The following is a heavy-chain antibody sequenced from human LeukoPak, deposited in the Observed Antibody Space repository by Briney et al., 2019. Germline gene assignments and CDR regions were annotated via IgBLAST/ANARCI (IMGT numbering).Heavy chain of an antibody. CDR2: IYTSGST. V-gene: IGHV4-4*07. D-gene: IGHD4-23*01. CDR1: GGSISSYY. J-gene: IGHJ6*03. CDR3: ARQGGYGGNGVDYYMDV. Sequence: SETLSLTCTVSGGSISSYYWSWIRQPAGKGLEWIGRIYTSGSTNYNPSLKSRVTMSVDTSKNQFSLKLSSVTAADTAVYFCARQGGYGGNGVDYYMDVWGKGTPVTVSS.